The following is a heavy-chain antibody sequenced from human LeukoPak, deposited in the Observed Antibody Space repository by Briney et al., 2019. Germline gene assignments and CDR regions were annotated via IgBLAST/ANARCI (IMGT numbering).Heavy chain of an antibody. CDR3: ARTTEGYCRGGSCYYYYYYMDV. CDR2: IYYSGST. Sequence: SETLSLTCTVSGGSISSYYWSWIRQPPGRGLEWIGYIYYSGSTNYNPPLKSRVTISVDTSKNQFSLKLSSVTAADTAVYYCARTTEGYCRGGSCYYYYYYMDVWGKGTTVTVSS. CDR1: GGSISSYY. J-gene: IGHJ6*03. V-gene: IGHV4-59*01. D-gene: IGHD2-15*01.